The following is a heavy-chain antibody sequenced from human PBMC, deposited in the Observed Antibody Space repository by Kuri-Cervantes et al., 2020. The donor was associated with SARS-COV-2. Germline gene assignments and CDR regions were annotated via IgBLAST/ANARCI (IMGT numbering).Heavy chain of an antibody. Sequence: GGSLRLSCAASGFTFSSYAMSWVRQAPGKGLEWVSAISGSGGSTYYADSVKGRFTISRDNSKNTLYLQMNSLRAEDTAVYYCANLLPSRRGYSDGSGYWGQGTLVTVSS. D-gene: IGHD5-18*01. CDR3: ANLLPSRRGYSDGSGY. CDR1: GFTFSSYA. V-gene: IGHV3-23*01. CDR2: ISGSGGST. J-gene: IGHJ4*02.